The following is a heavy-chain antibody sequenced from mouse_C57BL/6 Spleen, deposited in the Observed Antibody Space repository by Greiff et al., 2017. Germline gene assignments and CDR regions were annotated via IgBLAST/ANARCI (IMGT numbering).Heavy chain of an antibody. CDR2: ILPGSGST. V-gene: IGHV1-9*01. J-gene: IGHJ4*01. CDR1: GYTFPGYW. CDR3: ARGRGHYAMDY. D-gene: IGHD3-3*01. Sequence: VQLQQSGAELMKPGASVKLSCKATGYTFPGYWIEWVKQRPGHGLEWIGEILPGSGSTNYNEKFKGKATLTADTSSNTAYMQLSSLTTEDSAIYYCARGRGHYAMDYWGQGTSVTVAS.